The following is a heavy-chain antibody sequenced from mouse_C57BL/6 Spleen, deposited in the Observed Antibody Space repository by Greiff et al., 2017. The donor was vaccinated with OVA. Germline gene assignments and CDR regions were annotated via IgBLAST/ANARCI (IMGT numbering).Heavy chain of an antibody. Sequence: EVQRVESGGGLVQPGGSLSLSCAASGFTFTDYYMSWVRQPPGKALEWLGFIRNKANGYTTEYSASVKGRFTISRDNSQSILYLQMNALRAEDSATYYCARSQYSGNYWYCGVWGTGTTVTVSS. V-gene: IGHV7-3*01. CDR3: ARSQYSGNYWYCGV. D-gene: IGHD2-1*01. CDR2: IRNKANGYTT. J-gene: IGHJ1*03. CDR1: GFTFTDYY.